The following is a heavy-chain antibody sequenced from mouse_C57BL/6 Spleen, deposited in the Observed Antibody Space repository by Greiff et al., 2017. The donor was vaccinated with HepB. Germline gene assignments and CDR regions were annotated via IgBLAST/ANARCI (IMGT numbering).Heavy chain of an antibody. CDR2: IYPGDGDT. CDR3: ARWGDYGDYAMDY. CDR1: GYAFSSSW. J-gene: IGHJ4*01. V-gene: IGHV1-82*01. Sequence: VQVVESGPELVKPGASVKISCKASGYAFSSSWMNWVKQRPGKGLEWIGRIYPGDGDTNYNGKFKGKATLTADKSSSTAYMQLSSLTSEDSAVYFCARWGDYGDYAMDYWGQGTSVTVSS. D-gene: IGHD2-4*01.